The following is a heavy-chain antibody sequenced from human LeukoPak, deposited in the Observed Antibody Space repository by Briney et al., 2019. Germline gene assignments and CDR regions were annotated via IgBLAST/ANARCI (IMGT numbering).Heavy chain of an antibody. CDR1: GYTFTSYD. J-gene: IGHJ4*02. D-gene: IGHD6-13*01. V-gene: IGHV1-8*01. Sequence: ASVKVSCKASGYTFTSYDINWVRQATGQGLEWMGWMNPNSGNTGYAQKFQGRVTMTRNTSISTAYMELSSLRSEDTAVYYCASALSAAGTWADFDYWSQGTLVTVSS. CDR3: ASALSAAGTWADFDY. CDR2: MNPNSGNT.